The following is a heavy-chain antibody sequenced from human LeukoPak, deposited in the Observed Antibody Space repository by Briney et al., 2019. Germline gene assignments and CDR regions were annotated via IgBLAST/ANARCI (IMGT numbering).Heavy chain of an antibody. V-gene: IGHV5-51*01. CDR3: ARLGDGGDGYNPSAFDI. CDR2: IYPGDSDT. CDR1: KYTFTTYW. Sequence: GESLKISCKASKYTFTTYWIGWVRQMPGKGLEWMGIIYPGDSDTRYSPSLQGQVTISADKSISTAYLQWSSLKASDTAMYYCARLGDGGDGYNPSAFDIWGQGTMVTVSS. J-gene: IGHJ3*02. D-gene: IGHD5-24*01.